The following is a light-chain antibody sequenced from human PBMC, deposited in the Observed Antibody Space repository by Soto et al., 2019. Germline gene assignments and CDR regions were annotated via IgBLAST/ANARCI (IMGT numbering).Light chain of an antibody. CDR3: SSYTTSSTVA. CDR1: SSDIGGYNY. J-gene: IGLJ2*01. V-gene: IGLV2-14*01. CDR2: EVS. Sequence: QSALTQSASVSGSPGQSITISCTGTSSDIGGYNYVSWYQQHPDKAPKLMIFEVSNRPSGVSNRFSGSKSGNTASLTISWLLPEDEADYYCSSYTTSSTVAFGGGTKLTVL.